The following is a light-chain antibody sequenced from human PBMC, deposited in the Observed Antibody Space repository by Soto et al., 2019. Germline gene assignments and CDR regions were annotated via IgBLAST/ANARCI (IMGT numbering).Light chain of an antibody. V-gene: IGLV2-14*01. J-gene: IGLJ1*01. CDR3: SSYTSSSTLSYV. CDR1: SSDVGGYNY. CDR2: EVS. Sequence: QSALTQPASVSGSPGQSITISCTGTSSDVGGYNYVSWYQQHPGKAPKLMIYEVSNRPSGVSNRFSGSKSGNTASLTISGLHAEDEADYYCSSYTSSSTLSYVFGTGTKLTVL.